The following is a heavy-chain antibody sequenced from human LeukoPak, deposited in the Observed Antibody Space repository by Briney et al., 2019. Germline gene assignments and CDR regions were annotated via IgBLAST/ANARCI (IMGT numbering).Heavy chain of an antibody. CDR1: GFSFRSFE. D-gene: IGHD1-26*01. Sequence: PGGSLRLSCAASGFSFRSFEMSWVRQAPGKGLECIAYISSASGTIYHADSVKGRFTISRDNANNSLYLQMNSLRAEDTAIYYCARSTELAHPYFYYGMDVWGQGTTVTVSS. CDR2: ISSASGTI. CDR3: ARSTELAHPYFYYGMDV. V-gene: IGHV3-48*03. J-gene: IGHJ6*02.